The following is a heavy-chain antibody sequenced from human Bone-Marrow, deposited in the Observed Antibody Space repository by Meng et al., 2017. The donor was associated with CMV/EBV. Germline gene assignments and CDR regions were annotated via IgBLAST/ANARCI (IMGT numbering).Heavy chain of an antibody. J-gene: IGHJ5*02. D-gene: IGHD2-15*01. V-gene: IGHV4-30-2*01. CDR3: ARLVVVAATPEAWFDP. CDR2: IYHSESN. Sequence: GSSDSGSYSWRWIRQTPGKGLGWYGDIYHSESNYYNPSLKSQVTISVDRSKNQFSLKLSSVTAADTAVYYCARLVVVAATPEAWFDPWGQGTLVTVSS. CDR1: GSSDSGSYS.